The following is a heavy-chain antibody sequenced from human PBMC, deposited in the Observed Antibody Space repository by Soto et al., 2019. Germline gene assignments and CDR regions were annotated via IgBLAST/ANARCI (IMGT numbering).Heavy chain of an antibody. CDR3: ARDTSRWDAPYYFDY. V-gene: IGHV1-69*01. Sequence: QVQLVQSGAEVKKPGSSVKVSCKASGGTFSSYAISWERQAPGQGLEWMGGIIPIFGTANYAQKFQGRVTITADESTSTAYMELSSLRSEDTAVYYCARDTSRWDAPYYFDYWGQGTLVTVSS. CDR2: IIPIFGTA. CDR1: GGTFSSYA. D-gene: IGHD1-26*01. J-gene: IGHJ4*02.